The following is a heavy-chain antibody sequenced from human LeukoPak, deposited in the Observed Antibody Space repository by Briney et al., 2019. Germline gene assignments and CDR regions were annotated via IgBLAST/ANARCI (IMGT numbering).Heavy chain of an antibody. V-gene: IGHV3-7*01. J-gene: IGHJ6*02. Sequence: GGSLRLSCAASGFTFSSYWMSWVRQAPGKGLEWVANIKQDGSEKHYADSVKGRFTISRDNAKNSLYLQMNSLRAEDTAVYYCGGPNPLLERPSAMDVWGQGTTVTVSS. CDR1: GFTFSSYW. D-gene: IGHD3-3*01. CDR3: GGPNPLLERPSAMDV. CDR2: IKQDGSEK.